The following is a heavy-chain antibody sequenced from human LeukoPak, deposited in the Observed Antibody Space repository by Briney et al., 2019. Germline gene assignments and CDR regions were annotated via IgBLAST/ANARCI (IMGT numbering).Heavy chain of an antibody. CDR2: ISSGSSYI. D-gene: IGHD4/OR15-4a*01. CDR3: ARGPAAIWGSSFDC. J-gene: IGHJ4*02. CDR1: GFTFSTYS. Sequence: GGSLRLSCAASGFTFSTYSMNWVRQAPGKGLEWVSSISSGSSYIYYAGSVKGRFTISRDNAKNSLFLQMNSLRAEDTAVYYCARGPAAIWGSSFDCWGQGTLVTVSS. V-gene: IGHV3-21*01.